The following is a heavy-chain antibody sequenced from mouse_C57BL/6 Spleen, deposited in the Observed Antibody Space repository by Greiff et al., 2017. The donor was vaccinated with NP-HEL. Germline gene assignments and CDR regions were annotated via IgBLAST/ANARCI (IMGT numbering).Heavy chain of an antibody. Sequence: VQLQQSGPELVKPGASVKMSCKASGYTFTDYNMHWVKQSHGKSLEWIGYINPNNGGTSYNQKFKGKATLTVNKSSSTAYMELRSLTSEDSAVYYCARGYYYGSSSYFDYWGQGTTLTVSS. CDR2: INPNNGGT. D-gene: IGHD1-1*01. CDR1: GYTFTDYN. V-gene: IGHV1-22*01. J-gene: IGHJ2*01. CDR3: ARGYYYGSSSYFDY.